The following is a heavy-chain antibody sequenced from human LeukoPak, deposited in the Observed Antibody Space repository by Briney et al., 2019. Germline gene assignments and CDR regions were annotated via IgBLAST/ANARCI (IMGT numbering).Heavy chain of an antibody. D-gene: IGHD6-13*01. Sequence: SETLSLTCTVSGYSISSGYYWGWIRQPPGKGLEWIGSIYHSGSTYYNPSLKSRVTISVDTSKNQFSLKLSSVTAADTAVYYCARARRGSSWYGNWFDPWGREPWSPSPQ. CDR3: ARARRGSSWYGNWFDP. V-gene: IGHV4-38-2*02. CDR1: GYSISSGYY. CDR2: IYHSGST. J-gene: IGHJ5*02.